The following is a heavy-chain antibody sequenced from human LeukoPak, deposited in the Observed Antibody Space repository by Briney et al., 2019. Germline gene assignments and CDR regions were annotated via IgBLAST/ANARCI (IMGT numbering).Heavy chain of an antibody. CDR2: IYYSGST. CDR3: ARVSWFPGTSYYYMDV. CDR1: GGSISSSSYY. J-gene: IGHJ6*03. V-gene: IGHV4-39*07. D-gene: IGHD1-1*01. Sequence: PSETLSLTCTVSGGSISSSSYYWGWIRQPPGKGLEWIGSIYYSGSTYYNPSLKSRVTISVDTSKNQFSLKLSSVTAADTAVYFCARVSWFPGTSYYYMDVWGKGTTVTVSS.